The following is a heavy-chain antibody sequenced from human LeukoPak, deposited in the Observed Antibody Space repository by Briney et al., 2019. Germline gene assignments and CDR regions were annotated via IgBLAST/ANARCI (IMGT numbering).Heavy chain of an antibody. CDR3: AKGAPTSRNLRFLTCFDY. Sequence: PGGSLRLSCAATFNSFCTYAMHWVRQAPGKGLEWVSLISNSGAYVDYADSVKGRFTVSRDNSKNTLYLKMKSLRAEDTAVYYCAKGAPTSRNLRFLTCFDYWGQGTLVTVSS. CDR1: FNSFCTYA. V-gene: IGHV3-23*01. CDR2: ISNSGAYV. D-gene: IGHD3-3*01. J-gene: IGHJ4*02.